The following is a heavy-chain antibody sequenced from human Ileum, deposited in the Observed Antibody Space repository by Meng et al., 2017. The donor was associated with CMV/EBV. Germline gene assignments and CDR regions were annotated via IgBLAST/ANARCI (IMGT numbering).Heavy chain of an antibody. V-gene: IGHV4-61*02. CDR2: IYNSGTT. D-gene: IGHD2-2*01. CDR1: GGSISNGNFF. CDR3: VRGRGDYQLQYFDY. Sequence: QGQLQESGPGLVMPPQALSLTCTVSGGSISNGNFFWSWIRQPAGKEMEWIGVIYNSGTTNYNPSFTSRAVISLDTSKNQFSLILTSVTAADTAIYYCVRGRGDYQLQYFDYWGQGTLVTVSS. J-gene: IGHJ4*02.